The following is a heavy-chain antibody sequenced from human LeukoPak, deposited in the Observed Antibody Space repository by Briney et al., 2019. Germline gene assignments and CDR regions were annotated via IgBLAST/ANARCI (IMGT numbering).Heavy chain of an antibody. V-gene: IGHV3-48*03. D-gene: IGHD2-21*02. CDR3: ARLVVVTAIFPVVLARKIYYFDY. CDR2: ISSSGSTI. Sequence: GGSLRLSCAASGFTFSSYEMNWVRQAPGKGLEWVSYISSSGSTIYYADSVKGRFTISRDNAKNSLYLQMNSLRAEDTAVYYCARLVVVTAIFPVVLARKIYYFDYWGQGTLVTVSS. J-gene: IGHJ4*02. CDR1: GFTFSSYE.